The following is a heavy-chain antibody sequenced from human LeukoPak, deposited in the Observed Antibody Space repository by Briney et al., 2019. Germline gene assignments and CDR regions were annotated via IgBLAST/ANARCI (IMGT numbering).Heavy chain of an antibody. J-gene: IGHJ5*02. CDR3: ARGFASGWYSRYDP. CDR1: GDPVTRGSYY. Sequence: SETLSLTCSVSGDPVTRGSYYWSWIRQLPGKELEWIGYVYHTGSTNYNPSLKSRVTISVDTSKNEFSLKMTSVTAADTAVYYCARGFASGWYSRYDPWGQGTLVTVSS. D-gene: IGHD6-19*01. CDR2: VYHTGST. V-gene: IGHV4-61*01.